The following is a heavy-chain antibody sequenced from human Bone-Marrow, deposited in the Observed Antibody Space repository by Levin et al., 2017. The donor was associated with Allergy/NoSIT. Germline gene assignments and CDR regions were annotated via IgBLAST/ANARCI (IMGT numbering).Heavy chain of an antibody. J-gene: IGHJ4*02. CDR1: GFNFDDCV. CDR2: IIWNSNSI. V-gene: IGHV3-9*01. CDR3: AKGTSSLYSYFDS. Sequence: SCAASGFNFDDCVMHWVRQVPGKGLEWVSTIIWNSNSIDYADSVKGRFTISRDNAKNSLYLQMNSLRVEDTAFYYCAKGTSSLYSYFDSWGRGTRVTVSS. D-gene: IGHD3-16*01.